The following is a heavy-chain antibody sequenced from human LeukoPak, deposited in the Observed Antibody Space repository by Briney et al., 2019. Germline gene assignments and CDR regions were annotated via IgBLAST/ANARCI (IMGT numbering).Heavy chain of an antibody. CDR1: GFTFSSNA. D-gene: IGHD4-23*01. CDR3: ARDRGYSTFDY. CDR2: ITVSGGNT. Sequence: GGSLRLSCAASGFTFSSNAMSWVRQAPGKGLEWVSGITVSGGNTYYADSVKGRFTISRDNAKNSLFLQMNSLRVDDTAVYYCARDRGYSTFDYWGQGTLVTVSS. V-gene: IGHV3-23*01. J-gene: IGHJ4*02.